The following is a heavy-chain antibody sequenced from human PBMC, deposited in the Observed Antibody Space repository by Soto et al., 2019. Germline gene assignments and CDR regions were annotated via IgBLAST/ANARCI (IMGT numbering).Heavy chain of an antibody. D-gene: IGHD3-22*01. CDR1: GFSFTTYA. V-gene: IGHV3-30*02. Sequence: GGSLRLSCVASGFSFTTYAMHWVRQAPGKGLEWVALIKQNGNDKSYADSVKGRFTVSRDNSKNTVYLQMNSLRDEDAAVYYCVKDDSSGYYYVDYWGQGTLVTVS. CDR2: IKQNGNDK. J-gene: IGHJ4*02. CDR3: VKDDSSGYYYVDY.